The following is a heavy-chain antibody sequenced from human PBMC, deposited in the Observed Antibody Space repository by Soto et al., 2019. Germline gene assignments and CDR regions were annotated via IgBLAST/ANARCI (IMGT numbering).Heavy chain of an antibody. J-gene: IGHJ6*02. V-gene: IGHV3-74*01. CDR2: INTDGGTT. D-gene: IGHD2-2*02. CDR3: ARGIYMKYGLEV. Sequence: EVQLVESGGGLVQPGGSLRLSCAASEFTFNNYWMHWVRQVPGKGLEWVSRINTDGGTTNYADSVMGRFTISRDNADNTVYLQMNSLRAEDTAVYYCARGIYMKYGLEVWGQGATVTVSS. CDR1: EFTFNNYW.